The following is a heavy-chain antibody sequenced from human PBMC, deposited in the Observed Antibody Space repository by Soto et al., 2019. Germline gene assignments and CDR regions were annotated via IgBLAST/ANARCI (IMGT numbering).Heavy chain of an antibody. CDR1: GFTFSSYA. D-gene: IGHD2-8*01. CDR2: ISGSGGST. Sequence: EVQLLESGGGLVQPGGSLRLSCAASGFTFSSYAMSWVRQAPGKGLEWVSAISGSGGSTYYADSVKGRFTISRDNSKNTLYLQMNSLRAEDTAVYYCAKDSSYCTNGVCRPESLYFDYWGQGTLVTVSS. V-gene: IGHV3-23*01. J-gene: IGHJ4*02. CDR3: AKDSSYCTNGVCRPESLYFDY.